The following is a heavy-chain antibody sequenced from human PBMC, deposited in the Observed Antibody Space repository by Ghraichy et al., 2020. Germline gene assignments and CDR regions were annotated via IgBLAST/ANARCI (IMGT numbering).Heavy chain of an antibody. V-gene: IGHV3-23*01. D-gene: IGHD3-22*01. J-gene: IGHJ3*02. CDR1: GFTFSSYA. CDR2: IRGSGSST. CDR3: AKDRDYSDSSGYYFNAFDI. Sequence: GGLRLSCAASGFTFSSYAMSWVRQAPGKGLEWVSAIRGSGSSTYYTDSVKGRFTISRDNSKNTLYLQMNSLRAEDTAVYYCAKDRDYSDSSGYYFNAFDIWGQGTMVTVSS.